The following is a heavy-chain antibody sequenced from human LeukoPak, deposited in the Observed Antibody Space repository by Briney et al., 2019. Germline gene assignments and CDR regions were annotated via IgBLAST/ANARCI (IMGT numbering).Heavy chain of an antibody. CDR1: GGSFSGYY. CDR2: INHSGST. CDR3: ARATVKYAFDI. J-gene: IGHJ3*02. V-gene: IGHV4-34*01. Sequence: SETLSLTCAVYGGSFSGYYWSWIRQPPGKGLEWIGEINHSGSTNYNPSLRSRVTISVDTSKNQFSLKLSSVTAADTAVYYCARATVKYAFDIWGQGTMVTVSS. D-gene: IGHD4-17*01.